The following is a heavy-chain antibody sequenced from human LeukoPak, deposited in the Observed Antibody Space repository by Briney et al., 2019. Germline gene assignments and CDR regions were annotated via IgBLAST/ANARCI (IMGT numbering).Heavy chain of an antibody. Sequence: SGPTLVKPTQTLTLTCSFFGFSVSTSGGGVGWIRQPPGKALEWLAVIYWDDDKRYSPSLKTRPTMTKDPSKNQVVLTMTDMDPVDTATYYCARRYCSGGSCPLYFDYWGQGTLVIVSS. D-gene: IGHD2-15*01. CDR2: IYWDDDK. J-gene: IGHJ4*02. CDR1: GFSVSTSGGG. CDR3: ARRYCSGGSCPLYFDY. V-gene: IGHV2-5*02.